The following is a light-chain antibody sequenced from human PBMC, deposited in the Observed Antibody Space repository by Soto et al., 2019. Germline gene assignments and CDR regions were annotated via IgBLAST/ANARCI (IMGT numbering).Light chain of an antibody. J-gene: IGLJ3*02. CDR3: QAYVDSLSGWV. CDR1: SSEIGAHYD. CDR2: GNN. Sequence: QSALTQPPSVSGAPGQRVTIACTGGSSEIGAHYDVHWYQQLPGPAPKLLIYGNNNRPSGVPDRFSGSKSGNSASLAITRLQGEDEADYYFQAYVDSLSGWVFGVGTKLTAL. V-gene: IGLV1-40*01.